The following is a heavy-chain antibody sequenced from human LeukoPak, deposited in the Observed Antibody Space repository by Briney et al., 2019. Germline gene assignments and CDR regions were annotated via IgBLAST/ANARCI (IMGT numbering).Heavy chain of an antibody. J-gene: IGHJ4*02. D-gene: IGHD1-7*01. CDR3: SKRVGGTPDY. Sequence: GGSLRLSCAASGFTFANYAMAWVRQAPGKGLEWVSAIAYDGNSRDYAHSVRGRFTISRDNSKNTLYLEMHSLRAEDTALYYCSKRVGGTPDYWGLGTLVTVSS. CDR1: GFTFANYA. CDR2: IAYDGNSR. V-gene: IGHV3-23*01.